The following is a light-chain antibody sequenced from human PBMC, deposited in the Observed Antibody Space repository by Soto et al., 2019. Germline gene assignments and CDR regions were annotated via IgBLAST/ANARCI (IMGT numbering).Light chain of an antibody. V-gene: IGLV2-14*03. CDR2: AVS. Sequence: QSALTQPASVSGSPGQSITISCTGTSSDVGNYNYVSWYRQYPGKAPKLMIYAVSRRPSGVSNRFSGSKSGNTASLTISGLEAEDEADYYCTADTPSSTYVFGTGTKVTVL. CDR3: TADTPSSTYV. J-gene: IGLJ1*01. CDR1: SSDVGNYNY.